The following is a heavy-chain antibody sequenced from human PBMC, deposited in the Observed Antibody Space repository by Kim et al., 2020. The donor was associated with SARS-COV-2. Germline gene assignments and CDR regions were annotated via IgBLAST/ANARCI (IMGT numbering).Heavy chain of an antibody. Sequence: ADSVKGRFTISRDNSKNTLYLQMNSLRAEDTAVYYCARGRSNNSGYFDYWGQGTLVTVSS. CDR3: ARGRSNNSGYFDY. D-gene: IGHD1-26*01. V-gene: IGHV3-33*01. J-gene: IGHJ4*02.